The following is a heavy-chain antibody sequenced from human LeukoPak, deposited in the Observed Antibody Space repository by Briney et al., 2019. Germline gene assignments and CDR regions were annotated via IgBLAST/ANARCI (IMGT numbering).Heavy chain of an antibody. D-gene: IGHD3-10*02. Sequence: GGSLRLSCAASGFTVSNNYMRWVRQAPGKGLEWVSLIYSGGSTYYADSVKGRFIISRDNSKNSLYLQMNSLRAEDTAVYYCAELGITMIGGVWGKGATVTISS. J-gene: IGHJ6*04. CDR1: GFTVSNNY. CDR2: IYSGGST. CDR3: AELGITMIGGV. V-gene: IGHV3-66*01.